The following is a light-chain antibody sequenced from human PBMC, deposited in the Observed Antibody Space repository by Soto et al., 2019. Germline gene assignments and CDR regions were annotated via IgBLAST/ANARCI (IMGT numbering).Light chain of an antibody. CDR1: QSVSSSF. CDR3: QQYGSSPRT. Sequence: EIVLTQSPGTLSLSPGERATLSCRASQSVSSSFLAWHQQKPGQAPRLLIYGASSRATGIPDRFGGSGSGTGFTLTISRLEPEDFAVYYCQQYGSSPRTFGQGTKVEIK. J-gene: IGKJ1*01. CDR2: GAS. V-gene: IGKV3-20*01.